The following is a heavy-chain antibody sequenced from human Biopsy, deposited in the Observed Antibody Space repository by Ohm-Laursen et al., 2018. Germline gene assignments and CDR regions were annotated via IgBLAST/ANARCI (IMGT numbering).Heavy chain of an antibody. Sequence: SLRLSCAASGFSVNSYDMNWVRQAPGKGLEWISYISETSSHIYDADSVRGRFTVARGIAKNSLYLQLNSLRVEDTAVYYCARDSSRRAREGGMDVWGQGTTATVSS. CDR3: ARDSSRRAREGGMDV. D-gene: IGHD6-6*01. J-gene: IGHJ6*02. CDR1: GFSVNSYD. CDR2: ISETSSHI. V-gene: IGHV3-21*01.